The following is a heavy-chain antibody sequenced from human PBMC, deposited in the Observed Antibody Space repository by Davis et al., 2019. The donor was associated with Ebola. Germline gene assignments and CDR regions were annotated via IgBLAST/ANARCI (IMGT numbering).Heavy chain of an antibody. Sequence: GESLKISCRVSGFTFGDYAINWVRQAPGKGLEWVGFIRSKAYGGEPAYAASVKGRFTISRDDSKTIAYLQMDSLKTEDTAVYYCSRDLKQPPPSYYYGMDVWGQGTTVTVSS. V-gene: IGHV3-49*04. CDR2: IRSKAYGGEP. CDR3: SRDLKQPPPSYYYGMDV. CDR1: GFTFGDYA. J-gene: IGHJ6*02.